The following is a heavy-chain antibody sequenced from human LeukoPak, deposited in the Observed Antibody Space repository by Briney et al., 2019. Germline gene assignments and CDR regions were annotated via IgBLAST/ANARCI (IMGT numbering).Heavy chain of an antibody. Sequence: ASVKVSCKVSGYTLTELSMHWVRQAPGQGLEWMGGFNPKNGDTNYAQKFQGRVTMTEDTSTDTAYMELSSLRSEDTAGYYCATGGRSFDSWGQGTLVTVSS. CDR2: FNPKNGDT. CDR1: GYTLTELS. D-gene: IGHD2-15*01. J-gene: IGHJ4*02. V-gene: IGHV1-24*01. CDR3: ATGGRSFDS.